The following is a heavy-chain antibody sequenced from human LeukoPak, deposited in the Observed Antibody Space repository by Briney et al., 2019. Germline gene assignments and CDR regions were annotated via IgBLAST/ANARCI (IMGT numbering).Heavy chain of an antibody. D-gene: IGHD7-27*01. V-gene: IGHV1-18*01. CDR2: ISTFTGNT. J-gene: IGHJ3*02. CDR1: GYTFYSHG. CDR3: ARGVWGDAFDI. Sequence: GASVKVSCKASGYTFYSHGATWVRQASGQGLEWMGWISTFTGNTNYAQKFQDRVTMTTDTSTSTAYMELRSLRSDDTAMYYCARGVWGDAFDIWGQGTTVTVSS.